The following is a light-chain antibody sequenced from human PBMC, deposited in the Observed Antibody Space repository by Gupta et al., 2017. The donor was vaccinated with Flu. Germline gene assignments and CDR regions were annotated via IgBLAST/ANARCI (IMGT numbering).Light chain of an antibody. CDR1: QSISSRY. V-gene: IGKV3-20*01. J-gene: IGKJ4*01. CDR2: GAS. Sequence: EIVLTQSPGTLSFSPGERATLSCRASQSISSRYLSWYQQRPGQAPRLIIYGASYTANGIPGRFSGNGEATDFTLTSSRREDEDCAVYYGQYDYSLVTFGGGTKVEIK. CDR3: QYDYSLVT.